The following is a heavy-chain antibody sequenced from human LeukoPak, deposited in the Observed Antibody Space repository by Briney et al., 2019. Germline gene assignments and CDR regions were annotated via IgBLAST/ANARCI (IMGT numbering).Heavy chain of an antibody. J-gene: IGHJ4*02. CDR1: EFTFSTYS. CDR2: ISSSSSVM. CDR3: ASGRGQVGATDL. V-gene: IGHV3-48*02. D-gene: IGHD1-26*01. Sequence: GGSLRLSCAASEFTFSTYSMNGVRQAPGKGLEWISYISSSSSVMYYADSVKGRFTISRDNAKNSLYLQMHSLRDEDTAVYYCASGRGQVGATDLWGQGTLVTVSS.